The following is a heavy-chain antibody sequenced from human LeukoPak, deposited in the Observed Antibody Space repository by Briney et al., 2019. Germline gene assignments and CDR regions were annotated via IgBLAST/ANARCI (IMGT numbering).Heavy chain of an antibody. CDR1: GGSISSSSYY. Sequence: SETLSLTCTVSGGSISSSSYYWGWIRQPPGKGLEWIGSIYYSGSTYYNPSLKNRVTISVDTSKNQFSLKLSSVTAADTAVYYCARARGIQLGVGYYFDYWGQGTLVTVSS. J-gene: IGHJ4*02. D-gene: IGHD1-1*01. V-gene: IGHV4-39*07. CDR3: ARARGIQLGVGYYFDY. CDR2: IYYSGST.